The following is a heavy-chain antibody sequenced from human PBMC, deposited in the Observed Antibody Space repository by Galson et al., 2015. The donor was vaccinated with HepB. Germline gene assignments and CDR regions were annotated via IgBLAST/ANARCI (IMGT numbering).Heavy chain of an antibody. CDR2: ISFDVNNK. CDR3: ARGGHIVVVTSTRNFDPFNI. Sequence: SLRLSCAASGLNFNNYVMHWVRQAPGKGLEWVALISFDVNNKYYAASVKGRFTISRDNSRNTLYLHMSSVTTEDTAMYYCARGGHIVVVTSTRNFDPFNIWGQGTLVTVSS. CDR1: GLNFNNYV. V-gene: IGHV3-30-3*01. J-gene: IGHJ3*02. D-gene: IGHD2-21*02.